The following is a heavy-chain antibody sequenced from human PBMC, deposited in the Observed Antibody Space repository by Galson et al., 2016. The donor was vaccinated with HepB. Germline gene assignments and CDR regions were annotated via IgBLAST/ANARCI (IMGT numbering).Heavy chain of an antibody. CDR3: ARDPGWPGTHWFFDV. V-gene: IGHV1-2*02. CDR2: INPKNGGT. Sequence: SVKVSCKASGYTFTDYYMHWVRQAPGQGLEWMAWINPKNGGTDYARKFQGRVTMTRDTSIRTAYMELSRLRSDDTALYYCARDPGWPGTHWFFDVSGRGTLVTVSS. D-gene: IGHD6-19*01. J-gene: IGHJ2*01. CDR1: GYTFTDYY.